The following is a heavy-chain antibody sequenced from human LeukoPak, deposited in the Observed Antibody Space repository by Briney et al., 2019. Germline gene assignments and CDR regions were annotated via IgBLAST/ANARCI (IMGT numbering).Heavy chain of an antibody. Sequence: MSSETLSLTCTVSGGSISSYYWSWIRQPAGKGLEWRGRIYTSGSTNYNPSLKSRVTMSVDASKNQFSLKLSSVPAADTAVYYCARDPSGSYDAVYFDYWGQGTLVTVSS. CDR2: IYTSGST. V-gene: IGHV4-4*07. D-gene: IGHD1-26*01. CDR3: ARDPSGSYDAVYFDY. J-gene: IGHJ4*02. CDR1: GGSISSYY.